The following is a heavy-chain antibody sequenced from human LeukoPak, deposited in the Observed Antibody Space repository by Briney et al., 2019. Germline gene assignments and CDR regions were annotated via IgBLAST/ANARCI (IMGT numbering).Heavy chain of an antibody. Sequence: PSETLSLTCTVSGDPVSRGSYYWSWIRQPPGKELEWIGYVYHTGSTNYNPSLKSRVTISVDTSKNEFSLKMTSVTAADTAVYYCATGFASGWYSRYDPWGQGTLVTVSS. CDR3: ATGFASGWYSRYDP. D-gene: IGHD6-19*01. V-gene: IGHV4-61*01. CDR2: VYHTGST. J-gene: IGHJ5*02. CDR1: GDPVSRGSYY.